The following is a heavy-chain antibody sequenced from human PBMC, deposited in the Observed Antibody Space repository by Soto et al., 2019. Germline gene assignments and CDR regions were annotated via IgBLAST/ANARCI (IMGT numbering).Heavy chain of an antibody. CDR3: GRCTSTSCHLGSDY. J-gene: IGHJ4*02. CDR1: GFTFSSYA. D-gene: IGHD2-2*01. Sequence: QVLLVDSGGGVVQPGRSLRLSCAASGFTFSSYAMNWVRQAPGQGLEWVALISHDGINKYYADSVRGRFTISRDSYTNTLYLQMNSLRAADTAVYYCGRCTSTSCHLGSDYWGQGTLVTVSS. CDR2: ISHDGINK. V-gene: IGHV3-30-3*01.